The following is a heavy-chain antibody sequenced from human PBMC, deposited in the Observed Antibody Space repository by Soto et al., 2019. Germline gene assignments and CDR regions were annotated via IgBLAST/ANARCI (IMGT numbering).Heavy chain of an antibody. CDR3: AQSVFWSGYGKNWFDP. CDR2: INHSGST. D-gene: IGHD3-3*01. CDR1: GGSFSGYY. J-gene: IGHJ5*02. V-gene: IGHV4-34*01. Sequence: SETLSLTCAVYGGSFSGYYWSWICQPPGKGLEWIGEINHSGSTNYNPSLKSRVTISVDTSKNQFSLKLSSVTAADTAVYYCAQSVFWSGYGKNWFDPWGKGTLVTVSS.